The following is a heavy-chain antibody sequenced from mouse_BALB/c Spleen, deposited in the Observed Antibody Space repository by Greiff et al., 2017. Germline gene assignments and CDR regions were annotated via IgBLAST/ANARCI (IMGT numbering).Heavy chain of an antibody. CDR1: GYSITSDYA. J-gene: IGHJ3*01. Sequence: EVKLQESGPGLVKPSQSLSLTCTVTGYSITSDYAWNWIRQFPGNKLEWMGYISYSGSTSYNPSLKSRISITRDTSKNQFFLQLNSVTTEDTATYYCARRYYDYDWFAYWGQGTLVTVSA. D-gene: IGHD2-4*01. CDR2: ISYSGST. CDR3: ARRYYDYDWFAY. V-gene: IGHV3-2*02.